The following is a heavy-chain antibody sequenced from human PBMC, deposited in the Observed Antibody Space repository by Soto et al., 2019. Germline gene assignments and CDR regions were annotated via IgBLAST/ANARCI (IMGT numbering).Heavy chain of an antibody. CDR1: GGSISSHY. J-gene: IGHJ4*02. CDR2: IYYSGNT. CDR3: ARGYCISGGCQFYYFDY. V-gene: IGHV4-59*11. D-gene: IGHD2-15*01. Sequence: QVQLQESGPGLVKPSETLSLTCTVSGGSISSHYWRWIRQTTGKGLERIGYIYYSGNTNYNPSVKSRVPISVEPAKNKFSLKLSSVTPADTAVYHSARGYCISGGCQFYYFDYWGQQTLVNISS.